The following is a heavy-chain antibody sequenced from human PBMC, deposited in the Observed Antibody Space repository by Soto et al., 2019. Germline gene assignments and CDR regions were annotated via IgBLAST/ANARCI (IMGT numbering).Heavy chain of an antibody. Sequence: QVQLVQSGAEVKKPGASVKVSCKASGYTFTSYYMHWVRQAPGQGLEWMGLINPSGGSTSYAQKFQGRVTMTRDTSTSTVYMELSSLRSEDTAVYYCARDLGDCSGGSCYSRDYWGQGTLVTVSS. CDR1: GYTFTSYY. CDR2: INPSGGST. J-gene: IGHJ4*02. V-gene: IGHV1-46*01. D-gene: IGHD2-15*01. CDR3: ARDLGDCSGGSCYSRDY.